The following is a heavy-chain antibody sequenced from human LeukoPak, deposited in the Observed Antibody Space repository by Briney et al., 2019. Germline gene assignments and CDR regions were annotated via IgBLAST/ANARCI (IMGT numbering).Heavy chain of an antibody. Sequence: GASVKVSCKASGYTFTSNYIHWVRQAPGQGLEWMGMIYPRDGSTSYAQKFQGRVTMTRDTSTSTVYMELSSLRSEDTAVYYCARARGRFLEWLSRLDYWGQGTLVTVSS. CDR2: IYPRDGST. J-gene: IGHJ4*02. CDR3: ARARGRFLEWLSRLDY. CDR1: GYTFTSNY. D-gene: IGHD3-3*01. V-gene: IGHV1-46*01.